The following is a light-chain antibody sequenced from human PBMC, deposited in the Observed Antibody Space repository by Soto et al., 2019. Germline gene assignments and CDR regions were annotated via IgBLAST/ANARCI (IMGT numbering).Light chain of an antibody. Sequence: DIQMTQSPSTLSASVGDRVTITCRASQIISSWLAWYQQKPGKAPKLLIYKASTLKSGVPSRFSGSGSGTEFTXTISSLQPDDXATYYCHQYNXYPWTXGQ. CDR3: HQYNXYPWT. V-gene: IGKV1-5*03. CDR2: KAS. CDR1: QIISSW. J-gene: IGKJ1*01.